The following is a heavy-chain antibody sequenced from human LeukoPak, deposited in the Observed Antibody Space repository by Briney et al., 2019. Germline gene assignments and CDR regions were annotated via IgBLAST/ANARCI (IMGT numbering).Heavy chain of an antibody. CDR1: GGSFSGYY. D-gene: IGHD3-9*01. Sequence: SETLSLTCAVYGGSFSGYYWSWIRQPPGKGLEWIGEINHSGSTNYNPSLKSRVTISVDTSKNQFSLKLIFVTAADTAVYYCARFLTGYPTAYYFDYWGQGTLVTVSS. J-gene: IGHJ4*02. CDR2: INHSGST. CDR3: ARFLTGYPTAYYFDY. V-gene: IGHV4-34*01.